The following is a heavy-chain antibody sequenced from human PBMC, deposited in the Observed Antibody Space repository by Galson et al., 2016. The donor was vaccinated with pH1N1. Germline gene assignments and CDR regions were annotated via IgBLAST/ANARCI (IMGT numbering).Heavy chain of an antibody. V-gene: IGHV3-7*01. CDR3: IREYWSLYH. CDR2: IKQDGSDQ. D-gene: IGHD2-8*02. J-gene: IGHJ5*02. Sequence: SLRLSCAASGFTFTDFWMTWVRQPPGRGLEWVANIKQDGSDQSYVDSVKGRFTISRDNAKNSLYLQMDSLGAEDTAVYYCIREYWSLYHWGQGTLVTVST. CDR1: GFTFTDFW.